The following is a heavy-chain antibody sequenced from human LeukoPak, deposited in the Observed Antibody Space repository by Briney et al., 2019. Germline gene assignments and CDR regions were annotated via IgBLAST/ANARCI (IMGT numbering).Heavy chain of an antibody. CDR1: GFTFSSYA. J-gene: IGHJ5*02. V-gene: IGHV3-23*01. CDR3: AKNYDRSGYHVWFDP. D-gene: IGHD3-22*01. CDR2: ISGSGGTT. Sequence: GGSLTLSCAASGFTFSSYAMSWVREAPGKGLEWVSAISGSGGTTFYPYSVKGRFTISRDNSKNTLYLQMCRLRAEETVVYCGAKNYDRSGYHVWFDPWGQGTLVTVSS.